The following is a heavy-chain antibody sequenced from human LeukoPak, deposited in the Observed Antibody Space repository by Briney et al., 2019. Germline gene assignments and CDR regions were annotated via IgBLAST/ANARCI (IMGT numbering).Heavy chain of an antibody. D-gene: IGHD3-3*01. J-gene: IGHJ6*03. Sequence: TGGSLRLSCATSGFTVSSYSMNWVRQAPGKGLEWVSCFSISSTIYYADSVKGRFTISRDNAENSLYLQMNSLRAEDTAVYYCARARVFGVVIMDYYYYMDVWGKGTTVTVSS. CDR3: ARARVFGVVIMDYYYYMDV. V-gene: IGHV3-48*01. CDR1: GFTVSSYS. CDR2: FSISSTI.